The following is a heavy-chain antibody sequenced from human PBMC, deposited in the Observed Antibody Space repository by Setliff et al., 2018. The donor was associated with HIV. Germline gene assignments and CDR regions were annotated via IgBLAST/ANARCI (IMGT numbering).Heavy chain of an antibody. D-gene: IGHD3-10*01. J-gene: IGHJ6*03. Sequence: SLTCTVSGGSLSSGPYYWSWIRQPAGKGLEWIGHIYTTGSTNYNPSLKSRVTISGDTSKNQFSLKLSSVTAADTAVYYCARERSHSGSGKVTRYYMDVCGKGTTVTVSS. CDR1: GGSLSSGPYY. V-gene: IGHV4-61*09. CDR2: IYTTGST. CDR3: ARERSHSGSGKVTRYYMDV.